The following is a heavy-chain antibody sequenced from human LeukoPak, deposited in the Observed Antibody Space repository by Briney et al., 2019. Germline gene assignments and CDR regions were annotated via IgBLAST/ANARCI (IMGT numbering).Heavy chain of an antibody. CDR3: AKDMDRDCSSTSCYTGIAYYYYGMDV. CDR1: GFTFDDYA. J-gene: IGHJ6*02. CDR2: ISWNSGSI. V-gene: IGHV3-9*01. D-gene: IGHD2-2*02. Sequence: GGSLRLSCAASGFTFDDYAMHWVRHAPGKGLECVSGISWNSGSIIYAASVEGRFTIYRDNAKNSLYLQMNSLRAEDTALYYCAKDMDRDCSSTSCYTGIAYYYYGMDVWGQGTTVTVSS.